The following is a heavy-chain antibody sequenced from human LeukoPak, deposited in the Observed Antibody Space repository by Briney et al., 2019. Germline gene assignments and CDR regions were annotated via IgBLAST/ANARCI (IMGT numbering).Heavy chain of an antibody. CDR2: IYYSGST. V-gene: IGHV4-39*01. CDR1: GGSISSSSYY. Sequence: PSETLSLTCTVPGGSISSSSYYWGWIRQPPGKGLEWIGSIYYSGSTYYNPSLKSRVTISVDTSKNQFSLKLSSVTAADTAVYYCARASNWFDPWGQGTLVTVSS. CDR3: ARASNWFDP. J-gene: IGHJ5*02.